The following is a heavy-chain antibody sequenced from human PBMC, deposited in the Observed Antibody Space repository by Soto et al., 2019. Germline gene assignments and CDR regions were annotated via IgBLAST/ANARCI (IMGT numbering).Heavy chain of an antibody. D-gene: IGHD3-16*01. V-gene: IGHV1-3*01. CDR2: INAGNGNT. Sequence: ASVKVSCKASGYIFTSYAMYWVRQAPGQRLEWMGWINAGNGNTKYSQKFQGRVTITRDTSASTAYMELSSLRSEDTAVYYCARSPGGPDAFDIWGQGTMVTVSS. CDR3: ARSPGGPDAFDI. J-gene: IGHJ3*02. CDR1: GYIFTSYA.